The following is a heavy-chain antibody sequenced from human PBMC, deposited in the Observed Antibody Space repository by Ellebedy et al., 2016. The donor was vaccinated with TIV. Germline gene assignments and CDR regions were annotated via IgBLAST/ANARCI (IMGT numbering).Heavy chain of an antibody. CDR3: ANNYDFWSGYFDY. D-gene: IGHD3-3*01. Sequence: GESLKISXAASGFTFSSYAMSWVRQAPGKGLEWVSAISGSGGSTYYADSVKCRFTISRDNSKNTLYLQMNSLRAEDTAVYYCANNYDFWSGYFDYWGQGTLVTVSS. V-gene: IGHV3-23*01. J-gene: IGHJ4*02. CDR2: ISGSGGST. CDR1: GFTFSSYA.